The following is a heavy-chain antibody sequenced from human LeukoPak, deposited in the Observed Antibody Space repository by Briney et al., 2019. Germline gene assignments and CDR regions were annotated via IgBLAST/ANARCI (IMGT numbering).Heavy chain of an antibody. D-gene: IGHD5-18*01. CDR3: ARSEIRGYSYYDALDI. CDR2: ISACNGNT. J-gene: IGHJ3*02. V-gene: IGHV1-18*01. Sequence: ASVKVSCKASGYTFTSYGISWVRQAPGQGLEWMGWISACNGNTNYAQKLQGRVTMTTDTSTSTAYMELRSLRSDDTAVYYCARSEIRGYSYYDALDIWGQGTMVTVSS. CDR1: GYTFTSYG.